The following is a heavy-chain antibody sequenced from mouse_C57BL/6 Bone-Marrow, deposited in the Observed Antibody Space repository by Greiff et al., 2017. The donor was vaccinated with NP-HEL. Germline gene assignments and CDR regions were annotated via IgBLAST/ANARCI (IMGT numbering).Heavy chain of an antibody. CDR1: GYTFTGYW. Sequence: QVQLQQSGAELMKPGASVKLSCKATGYTFTGYWIEWVKQRPGHGLEWIGEILPGSGSTNYNEKFKGKATFTAYTSSNTAYMQLSSLTTEDSAIYYCARGGYDEAWFAYWGQGTLVTVSA. J-gene: IGHJ3*01. CDR3: ARGGYDEAWFAY. CDR2: ILPGSGST. V-gene: IGHV1-9*01. D-gene: IGHD2-2*01.